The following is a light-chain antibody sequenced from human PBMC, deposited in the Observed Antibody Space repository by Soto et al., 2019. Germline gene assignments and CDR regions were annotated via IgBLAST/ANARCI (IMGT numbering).Light chain of an antibody. CDR2: EVN. CDR3: CSYAGTPYV. Sequence: QSVLTQRPSASGSPGQSVTISCTGTSSDVGSYNYVSWYQQHPGKAPKLIIYEVNKRPSGVPDRFSGSKSGNTASLTVSGLQAEDEADYYCCSYAGTPYVFGTGTKVTVL. J-gene: IGLJ1*01. V-gene: IGLV2-8*01. CDR1: SSDVGSYNY.